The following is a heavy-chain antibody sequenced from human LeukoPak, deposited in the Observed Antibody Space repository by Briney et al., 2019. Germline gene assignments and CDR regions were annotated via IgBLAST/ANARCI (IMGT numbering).Heavy chain of an antibody. Sequence: GESLKISCKGSGYSFTSYWIGWVRQMPGKGLEWMGIIYPGDSDTRYSPSFQGQVTISADKSISTAYLQWSSLKASDTAMYYCARRYCTNGVCYKPFDYWGQGTLVTVSS. D-gene: IGHD2-8*01. CDR2: IYPGDSDT. V-gene: IGHV5-51*01. CDR3: ARRYCTNGVCYKPFDY. J-gene: IGHJ4*02. CDR1: GYSFTSYW.